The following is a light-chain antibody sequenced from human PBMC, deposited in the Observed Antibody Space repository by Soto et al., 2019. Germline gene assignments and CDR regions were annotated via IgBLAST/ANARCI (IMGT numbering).Light chain of an antibody. V-gene: IGLV3-21*02. CDR1: NIGTKS. CDR2: DDS. J-gene: IGLJ1*01. CDR3: QVWDTSSDNFYV. Sequence: SYQLTQPPSVSVAPGQTATISCGGDNIGTKSVHWYQQKPGQAPVLVVYDDSDRPSGIPERFSGSNSGNTATLTISRVEAGDEEDYYCQVWDTSSDNFYVFGTGTKVTVL.